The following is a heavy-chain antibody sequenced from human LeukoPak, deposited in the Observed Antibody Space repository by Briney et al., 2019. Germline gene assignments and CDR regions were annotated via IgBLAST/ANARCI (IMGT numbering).Heavy chain of an antibody. CDR1: GFTFSSYD. D-gene: IGHD6-13*01. CDR2: ISSAGTT. J-gene: IGHJ4*02. Sequence: PGGSLRLSCAASGFTFSSYDMNWVRQAPGKGLEWVSIISSAGTTYYADSVKGRFTISRDNSKNTVYLQVNSLRDEDTAVYYCARDLEAANTYYFDYWGQGTMVTVSS. V-gene: IGHV3-66*01. CDR3: ARDLEAANTYYFDY.